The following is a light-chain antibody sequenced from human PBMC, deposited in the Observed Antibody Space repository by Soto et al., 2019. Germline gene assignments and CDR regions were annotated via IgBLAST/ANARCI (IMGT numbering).Light chain of an antibody. CDR3: NSYTSSTTLV. CDR1: NNDIGGYDH. Sequence: QSVLTQPASVSGSPGQSITISCTGANNDIGGYDHVSWYQQHPGKAPKVVIYEVSHWPSGVSNRFSGSKSGYTASLTISGLLAEDEADYYCNSYTSSTTLVFGGGTQLTVL. V-gene: IGLV2-14*01. J-gene: IGLJ2*01. CDR2: EVS.